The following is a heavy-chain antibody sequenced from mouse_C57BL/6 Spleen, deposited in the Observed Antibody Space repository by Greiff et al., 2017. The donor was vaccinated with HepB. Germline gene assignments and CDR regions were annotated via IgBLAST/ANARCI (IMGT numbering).Heavy chain of an antibody. Sequence: QVQLQQPGAELVKPGASVKMSCKASGYTFTSYWITWVKQRPGQGLEWIGDIYPGSGSTNYNEKFKSKSTLTVDTSSSTAYMQLSSLTSEDSAVYYSARDGYYPSYYFDYWGQGTTLTVSS. CDR1: GYTFTSYW. V-gene: IGHV1-55*01. J-gene: IGHJ2*01. D-gene: IGHD2-3*01. CDR3: ARDGYYPSYYFDY. CDR2: IYPGSGST.